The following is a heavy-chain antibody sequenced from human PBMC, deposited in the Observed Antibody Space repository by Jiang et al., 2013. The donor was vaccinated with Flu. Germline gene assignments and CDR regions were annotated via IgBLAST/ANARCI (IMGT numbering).Heavy chain of an antibody. D-gene: IGHD4-11*01. CDR3: VRHPEDYSNYADY. CDR1: GGSISNFY. V-gene: IGHV4-59*08. CDR2: IYYSGFT. J-gene: IGHJ4*02. Sequence: PGLVKPSETLSLTCSVSGGSISNFYWSWIRQTPGKELEWIGFIYYSGFTNYNPSLKSRVTMSVDTSKNQFSLRLSSVTAADTAVYYCVRHPEDYSNYADYWGQGAQVTVSS.